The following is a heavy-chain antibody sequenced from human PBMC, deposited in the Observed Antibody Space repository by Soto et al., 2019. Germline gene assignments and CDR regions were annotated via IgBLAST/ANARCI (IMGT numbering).Heavy chain of an antibody. J-gene: IGHJ4*02. CDR2: ISGSGGST. CDR3: AKDRFRYFDWLWD. D-gene: IGHD3-9*01. CDR1: GFTFSSYA. V-gene: IGHV3-23*01. Sequence: EVQLLESGGGLVQPGGSLRLSCAASGFTFSSYAMSWVRQAPGKGLEWVSAISGSGGSTYYADSVKGRFTISRDNSKNTQYLQMNSLRAEDTAVYYCAKDRFRYFDWLWDWGQGTLVTVSS.